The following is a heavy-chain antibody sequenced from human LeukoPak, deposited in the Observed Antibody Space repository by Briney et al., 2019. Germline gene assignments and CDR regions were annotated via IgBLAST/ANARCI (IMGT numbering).Heavy chain of an antibody. V-gene: IGHV3-48*01. CDR2: ISSSSSTI. CDR3: ARDRTPLYYCYMDV. Sequence: GGSLRLSCAASGFTFSSYSMNWVRQAPGKGLEWVSYISSSSSTIYYADSVKGRFTISRDNAKNSLYLQMNSLRAEDTAVYYCARDRTPLYYCYMDVWGKGTTVTVSS. J-gene: IGHJ6*03. CDR1: GFTFSSYS.